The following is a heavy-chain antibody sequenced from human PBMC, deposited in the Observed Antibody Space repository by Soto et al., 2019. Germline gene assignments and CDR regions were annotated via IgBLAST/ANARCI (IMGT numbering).Heavy chain of an antibody. J-gene: IGHJ6*03. Sequence: GGSLRLSCAASGFTFSSYAMSWVRQAPGKGLKWVSAISGSGGSTYYADSVKGRFTISRDNSKNTLYLQMNSLRAEDTAVYYCAKDGFGCSGGSCYSSPYYYYMDVWGKGTTVTVSS. D-gene: IGHD2-15*01. CDR1: GFTFSSYA. V-gene: IGHV3-23*01. CDR2: ISGSGGST. CDR3: AKDGFGCSGGSCYSSPYYYYMDV.